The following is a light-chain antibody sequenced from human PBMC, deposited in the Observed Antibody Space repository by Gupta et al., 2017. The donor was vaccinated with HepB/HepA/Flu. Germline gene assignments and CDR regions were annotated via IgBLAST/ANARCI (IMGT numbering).Light chain of an antibody. CDR3: AAWDDSLRGVV. CDR2: RNN. Sequence: QSVLTQPPSASGTPGQRVTISCSGRSSNIGSYYVYWYQQLPGTAPKLLIFRNNQRPSGVPDRFSGSKSGTSASLAISGLRPEDETTYYCAAWDDSLRGVVFGGGTKLTVL. CDR1: SSNIGSYY. J-gene: IGLJ2*01. V-gene: IGLV1-47*01.